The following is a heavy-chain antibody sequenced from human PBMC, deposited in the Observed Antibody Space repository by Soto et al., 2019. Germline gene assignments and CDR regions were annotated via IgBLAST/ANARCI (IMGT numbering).Heavy chain of an antibody. CDR3: ARVLRYGSGSYYNRTGFYMDV. Sequence: SETLSLTCTVSGGSISSGGYYWSWIRQHPRKGMEWIGYIYYSGSTYYNPSLKSRVTISVDTSKNQFSLKLSSVTAADKAVYYCARVLRYGSGSYYNRTGFYMDVWGKGTTVTVS. D-gene: IGHD3-10*01. CDR1: GGSISSGGYY. CDR2: IYYSGST. J-gene: IGHJ6*03. V-gene: IGHV4-31*03.